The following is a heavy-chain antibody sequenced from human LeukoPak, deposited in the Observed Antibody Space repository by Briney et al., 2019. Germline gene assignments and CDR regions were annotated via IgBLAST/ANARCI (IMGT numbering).Heavy chain of an antibody. J-gene: IGHJ4*02. CDR3: AREFSGTSIAARVFDS. D-gene: IGHD6-6*01. V-gene: IGHV4-4*07. CDR2: IHTSGST. CDR1: GGSITSYY. Sequence: PSETLFLTCTVSGGSITSYYWTYIRQPAGKGLEWIGRIHTSGSTNYNPSLKSRVTMSVDTSKNQFSLNLSSVTAADTAMYYCAREFSGTSIAARVFDSWGQGTLVTVSS.